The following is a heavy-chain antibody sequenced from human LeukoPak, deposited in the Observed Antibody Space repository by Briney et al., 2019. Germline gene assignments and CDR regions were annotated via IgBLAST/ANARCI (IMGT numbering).Heavy chain of an antibody. J-gene: IGHJ4*02. CDR1: GFSVSSNY. CDR3: VKRNGN. Sequence: GGSLRLSCAASGFSVSSNYMGWVRQAPGKGLEWVSVIYGGGGTYYADSVKGRFTISRDNSKNTLFLQMNSLRAEDTAVYYCVKRNGNWGQGTLVTVSS. V-gene: IGHV3-66*01. CDR2: IYGGGGT. D-gene: IGHD2-8*01.